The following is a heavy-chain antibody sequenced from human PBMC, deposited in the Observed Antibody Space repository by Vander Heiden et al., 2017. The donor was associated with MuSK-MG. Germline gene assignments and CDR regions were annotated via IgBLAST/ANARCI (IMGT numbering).Heavy chain of an antibody. Sequence: QVQLQQWGAGLLKPSETLSLTCAVYGGSFSDYYWSWIRQPPGRGLEWIGEINHSGSTTYNPSLKSRVTISVDTSKNQFSLQLSSVTAADTAFYYCAGYCSSTSCLNWFDAWGQGTLVTVSS. CDR2: INHSGST. CDR1: GGSFSDYY. D-gene: IGHD2-2*01. V-gene: IGHV4-34*01. CDR3: AGYCSSTSCLNWFDA. J-gene: IGHJ5*02.